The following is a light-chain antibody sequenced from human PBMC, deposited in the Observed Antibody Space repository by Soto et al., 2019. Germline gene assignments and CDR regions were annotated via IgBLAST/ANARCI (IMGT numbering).Light chain of an antibody. J-gene: IGLJ1*01. CDR2: RNN. CDR1: TSNIGGNY. V-gene: IGLV1-47*01. CDR3: ATWDDSLNGFYV. Sequence: QSVLTRPPSAFGPPGRGVTFFCFGSTSNIGGNYVYWYQQLPGTAPKLLIYRNNQRPSGVPDRFSGSKSGTSASLAISGLRSDDEADYFCATWDDSLNGFYVFGTGTKLTVL.